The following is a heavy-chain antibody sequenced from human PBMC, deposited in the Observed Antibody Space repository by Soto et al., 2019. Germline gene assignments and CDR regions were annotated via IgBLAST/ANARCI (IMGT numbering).Heavy chain of an antibody. CDR3: GSVRPSGYVLS. D-gene: IGHD6-25*01. CDR2: VYFSGNT. Sequence: SETLSLTCTVSGGSISSGDYYWNWIRQPPGKGLEWIGYVYFSGNTNYNPSLKSRVTISIDTSKNQFSLRLASVTAADTAFYYCGSVRPSGYVLSWGQGTLVTVSS. CDR1: GGSISSGDYY. J-gene: IGHJ5*02. V-gene: IGHV4-61*08.